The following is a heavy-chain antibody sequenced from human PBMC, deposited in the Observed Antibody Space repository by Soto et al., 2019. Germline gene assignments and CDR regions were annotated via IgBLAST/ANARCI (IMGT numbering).Heavy chain of an antibody. V-gene: IGHV3-13*01. Sequence: PGGSLRLSCAASGFTFSSYDMHWVRQATGKGLEWVSAIGTAGDTYYPGSVKGRFTTSRENAKNSLYLQMNSLRAGDTAVYYCARGSYYYDSSGYYDYWGQGTLVTVSS. CDR2: IGTAGDT. CDR1: GFTFSSYD. J-gene: IGHJ4*02. D-gene: IGHD3-22*01. CDR3: ARGSYYYDSSGYYDY.